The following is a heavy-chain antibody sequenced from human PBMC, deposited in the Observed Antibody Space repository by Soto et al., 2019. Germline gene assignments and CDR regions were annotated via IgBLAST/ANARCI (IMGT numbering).Heavy chain of an antibody. D-gene: IGHD3-16*01. CDR1: GCTFSSYA. CDR3: ARGQTYLGV. CDR2: IIPIFGTA. V-gene: IGHV1-69*13. J-gene: IGHJ6*02. Sequence: SVKVSCKASGCTFSSYAMTWVRQAPGQGLEWMGGIIPIFGTADHAQKFQGRVTITADESTSTAYMELSSLRSEDTAVYYCARGQTYLGVWGQGTMVRVSS.